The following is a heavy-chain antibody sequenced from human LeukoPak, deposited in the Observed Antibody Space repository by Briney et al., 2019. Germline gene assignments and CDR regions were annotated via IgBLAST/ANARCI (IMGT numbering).Heavy chain of an antibody. CDR2: ISGSGGST. CDR1: GFTFSDYY. D-gene: IGHD6-19*01. J-gene: IGHJ4*02. Sequence: GGSLRLSCAASGFTFSDYYMSWVRQAPGKGLEWVSAISGSGGSTYYADSVKGRFTISRDNSKNTLYLQMNSLRAEDTAVYYCAKEVGSIAVAGQLNYWGQGTLVTVSS. CDR3: AKEVGSIAVAGQLNY. V-gene: IGHV3-23*01.